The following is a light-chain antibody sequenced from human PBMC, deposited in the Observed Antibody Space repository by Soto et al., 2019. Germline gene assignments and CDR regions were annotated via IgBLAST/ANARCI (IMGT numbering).Light chain of an antibody. Sequence: AIRMTQPPSSLSASTGDRVTITCRASQGISSYLAWYQQKPGKAPRLLIYAASTLQSGVPSRFSGSGSGTDFTLTISCLQSEDFETYYCQQYYSYPRTFGQGTKVDIX. CDR1: QGISSY. CDR3: QQYYSYPRT. J-gene: IGKJ1*01. V-gene: IGKV1-8*01. CDR2: AAS.